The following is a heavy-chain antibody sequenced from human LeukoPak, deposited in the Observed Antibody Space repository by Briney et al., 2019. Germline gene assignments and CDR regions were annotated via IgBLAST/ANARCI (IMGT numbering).Heavy chain of an antibody. D-gene: IGHD3-22*01. CDR2: INTKTGIP. Sequence: ASVKVSCKTSGYTFTRDAMNWMRQAPGQGLEWVGWINTKTGIPTYGQGFTGRFVFSLDTSVSTAYLQINSLRAEDTAVYYCARVGYYYDSSGYTHWGAFDIWGQGTMVIVSS. CDR1: GYTFTRDA. J-gene: IGHJ3*02. V-gene: IGHV7-4-1*02. CDR3: ARVGYYYDSSGYTHWGAFDI.